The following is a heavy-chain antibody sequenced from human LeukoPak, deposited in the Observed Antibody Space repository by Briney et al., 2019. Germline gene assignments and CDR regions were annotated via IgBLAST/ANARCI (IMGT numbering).Heavy chain of an antibody. J-gene: IGHJ4*02. CDR2: INPNSGGT. CDR3: ARSEVGYCSSTSCYHFDY. V-gene: IGHV1-2*02. Sequence: VASVKVSCKASGGTFSSYAISWVRQAPGQGLEWMGWINPNSGGTNYAQKFQGRVTMTRDTSISTAYMELSRLRSDDTAVYYCARSEVGYCSSTSCYHFDYWGQGTLVTVSS. D-gene: IGHD2-2*01. CDR1: GGTFSSYA.